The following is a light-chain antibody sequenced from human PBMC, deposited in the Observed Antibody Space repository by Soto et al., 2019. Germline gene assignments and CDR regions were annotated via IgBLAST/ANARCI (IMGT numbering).Light chain of an antibody. J-gene: IGKJ4*01. CDR3: QQRYSTPLT. CDR2: AAS. V-gene: IGKV1-39*01. CDR1: QSIRSY. Sequence: DIQMTQYPSSLSASVGDRVIITCRASQSIRSYLNWYEQKPGKAPKLLLYAASSLQSGVPSRFTGSGSGTDLALTISSLQPEDFATYYCQQRYSTPLTFGGGTKGEIK.